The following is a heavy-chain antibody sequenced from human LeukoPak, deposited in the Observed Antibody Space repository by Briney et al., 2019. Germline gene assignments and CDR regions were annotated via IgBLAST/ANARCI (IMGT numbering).Heavy chain of an antibody. CDR2: ISSSSSYI. Sequence: PGGSLRLSCAASGFTFSSYSMNWVRQAPGKGLGWVSSISSSSSYIYYADSVKGRFTISRDNAKNSLYLQMNSLRAEDTAVYYCASFYYYDSSGYYPVDYWGQGTLVTVSS. CDR3: ASFYYYDSSGYYPVDY. D-gene: IGHD3-22*01. V-gene: IGHV3-21*01. J-gene: IGHJ4*02. CDR1: GFTFSSYS.